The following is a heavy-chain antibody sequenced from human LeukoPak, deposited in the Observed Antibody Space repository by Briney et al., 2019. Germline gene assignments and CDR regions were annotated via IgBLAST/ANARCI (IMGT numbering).Heavy chain of an antibody. CDR3: ARGLQCLFDP. D-gene: IGHD4-11*01. J-gene: IGHJ5*02. V-gene: IGHV4-34*01. Sequence: SETLSLICAVYGGSFSGYYWSWIRQPPGKGLDWIGEINHSGSTNYNLSLKSGVNISVESSKSQFSMKLSSVTAADTAVYYCARGLQCLFDPWGQGTLVTVSS. CDR1: GGSFSGYY. CDR2: INHSGST.